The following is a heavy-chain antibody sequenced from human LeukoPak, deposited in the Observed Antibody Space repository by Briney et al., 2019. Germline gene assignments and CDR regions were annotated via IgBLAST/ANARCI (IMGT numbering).Heavy chain of an antibody. CDR3: ARAHSSSGSYDY. V-gene: IGHV1-8*01. D-gene: IGHD1-26*01. J-gene: IGHJ4*02. CDR2: MNPNSGNT. CDR1: GDTFTSYD. Sequence: ASVKVSCTASGDTFTSYDSNWVRQATGQGLEWMGWMNPNSGNTVYAQKFQGRVTMTRHTSISTAYMELSSLRSEDTAVYYCARAHSSSGSYDYWGQGTLVTVSS.